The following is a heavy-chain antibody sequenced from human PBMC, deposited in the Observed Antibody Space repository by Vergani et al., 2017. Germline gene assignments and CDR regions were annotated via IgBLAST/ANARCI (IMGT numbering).Heavy chain of an antibody. CDR1: GFTFSSYS. V-gene: IGHV3-21*04. CDR2: ISSSSSYI. J-gene: IGHJ4*02. CDR3: VKDSEYSLAYFQF. D-gene: IGHD2/OR15-2a*01. Sequence: EVQLVESGGGLVKPGGSLRLSCAASGFTFSSYSMNWVRQAPGKGLEWVSSISSSSSYIYYADSVKGRLTISRDNAKNSLYLQMNSLRVEDTAFYYCVKDSEYSLAYFQFWGQGTLVTVSS.